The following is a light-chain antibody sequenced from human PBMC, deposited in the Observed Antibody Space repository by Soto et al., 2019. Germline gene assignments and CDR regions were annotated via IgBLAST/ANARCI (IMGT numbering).Light chain of an antibody. CDR3: SSYTNTNTYV. Sequence: QSALTQPASVSGSRGQSITISCTGTSSDVGAYDSVSWYQQHPGKAPKLLIYDVIDRASGVSNRFSGSKSGNTASLTISGLQAKDEADYHCSSYTNTNTYVFGTGTKLTVL. CDR1: SSDVGAYDS. J-gene: IGLJ1*01. CDR2: DVI. V-gene: IGLV2-14*01.